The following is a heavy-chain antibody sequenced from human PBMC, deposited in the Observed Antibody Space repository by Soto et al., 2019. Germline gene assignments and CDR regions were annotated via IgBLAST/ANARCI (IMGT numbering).Heavy chain of an antibody. Sequence: SVKVSCKAPRYIFTAYFMHWVRQAPGQGLEWMGWINPNNGATHYGLSFQGRVTMTRDTAISTAYMELSSLGSDDTAVYYCASHDPGARFDPWGQGTLVTVA. V-gene: IGHV1-2*02. J-gene: IGHJ5*02. CDR2: INPNNGAT. D-gene: IGHD1-1*01. CDR3: ASHDPGARFDP. CDR1: RYIFTAYF.